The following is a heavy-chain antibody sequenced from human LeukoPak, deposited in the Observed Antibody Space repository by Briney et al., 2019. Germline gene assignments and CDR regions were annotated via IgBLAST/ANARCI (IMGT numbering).Heavy chain of an antibody. CDR1: GGSISSSSYY. V-gene: IGHV4-39*01. CDR3: ARHPLSSGWYLGRYYFDY. Sequence: PSETLSLTCTVSGGSISSSSYYWGWICQPPGKGLEWIGSIYYSGSTYYNPSLKSRVTTSVDTSKNQFSLKLSSVTAADTAVYYRARHPLSSGWYLGRYYFDYWGQGTLVTVSS. J-gene: IGHJ4*02. D-gene: IGHD6-19*01. CDR2: IYYSGST.